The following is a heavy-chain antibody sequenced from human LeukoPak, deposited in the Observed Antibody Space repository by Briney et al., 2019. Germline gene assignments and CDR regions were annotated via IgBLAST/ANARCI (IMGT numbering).Heavy chain of an antibody. Sequence: SETLSLTCTVSGGSISSYYWSWIRQPPGKGLEWIGYIYYSGSTNYNPSLKSRVTISVDTSKNQFSLKLSSVTAADTAVYYCARYCSLAVVLRESGGMDVWGQGTTVTVSS. CDR1: GGSISSYY. J-gene: IGHJ6*02. V-gene: IGHV4-59*01. D-gene: IGHD2-15*01. CDR3: ARYCSLAVVLRESGGMDV. CDR2: IYYSGST.